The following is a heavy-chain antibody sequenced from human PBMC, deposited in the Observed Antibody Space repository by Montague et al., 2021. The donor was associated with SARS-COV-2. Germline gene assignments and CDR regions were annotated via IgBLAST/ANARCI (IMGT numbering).Heavy chain of an antibody. CDR3: ARHIEKEGTYYYYYGMDV. CDR1: GDSISSYY. J-gene: IGHJ6*02. CDR2: LYNSGST. D-gene: IGHD2-15*01. V-gene: IGHV4-59*08. Sequence: SETLSLICTVSGDSISSYYWSWIRQPPGKGLEWIGYLYNSGSTKYNPSLKSRVTISVDTSKNQFSLKLSSVTAADTAVYYCARHIEKEGTYYYYYGMDVWGQGTTVTVSS.